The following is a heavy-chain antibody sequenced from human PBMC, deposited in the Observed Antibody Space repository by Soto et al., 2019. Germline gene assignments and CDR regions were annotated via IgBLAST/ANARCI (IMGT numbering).Heavy chain of an antibody. CDR3: ARAVAGTHWFDP. V-gene: IGHV3-13*04. D-gene: IGHD6-13*01. CDR2: IDTAGDT. CDR1: GFTISNYD. Sequence: EVQLVESGGGLVQPGGSLRLSCAASGFTISNYDMHWVRQVTGKGLEWVSGIDTAGDTYYPDSVRGRFTMSRENAKNSLYLQMNSLRAGDTAVYYCARAVAGTHWFDPWGQGTQVTVSS. J-gene: IGHJ5*02.